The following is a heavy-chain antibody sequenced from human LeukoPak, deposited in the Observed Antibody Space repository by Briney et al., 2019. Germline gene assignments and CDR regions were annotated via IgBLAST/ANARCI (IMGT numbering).Heavy chain of an antibody. V-gene: IGHV3-30*04. CDR3: SGTIAASLRVFDY. CDR2: ISYDGSNK. J-gene: IGHJ4*02. CDR1: GFTFSSYA. D-gene: IGHD6-13*01. Sequence: GGSLRLSCAASGFTFSSYAMHWVRQAPGKGREWVAVISYDGSNKYYADSVKGRFTISRDNSKNTLYLQMNSLRAEDTAVYYCSGTIAASLRVFDYWGQGTLVTVSS.